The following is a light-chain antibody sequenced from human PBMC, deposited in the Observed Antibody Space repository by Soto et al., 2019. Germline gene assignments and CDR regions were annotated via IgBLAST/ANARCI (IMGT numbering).Light chain of an antibody. Sequence: SNELTQPPSVSVAPGQTASITCGGDNIGSKTVHWYQQRPGQAPVLVVLDASDRPSGIPERFSASNSGNTATLTFSRVEAGDEADYYCQVWDTTSDHPVVFGGGTKLTVL. J-gene: IGLJ2*01. CDR2: DAS. CDR3: QVWDTTSDHPVV. CDR1: NIGSKT. V-gene: IGLV3-21*02.